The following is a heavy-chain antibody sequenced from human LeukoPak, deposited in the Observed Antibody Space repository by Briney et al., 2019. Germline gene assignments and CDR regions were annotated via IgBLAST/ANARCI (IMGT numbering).Heavy chain of an antibody. CDR3: ARSEVGANWFDP. CDR1: GYTFTGYY. CDR2: INPNSGGT. Sequence: ASVKVSCKASGYTFTGYYLHWVRQAPGEGLEWMGWINPNSGGTNYAQKFQGRVTMTRDTSTSTVYMELSSLRSEDTAVYYCARSEVGANWFDPWGQGTLVTVSS. J-gene: IGHJ5*02. D-gene: IGHD1-26*01. V-gene: IGHV1-2*02.